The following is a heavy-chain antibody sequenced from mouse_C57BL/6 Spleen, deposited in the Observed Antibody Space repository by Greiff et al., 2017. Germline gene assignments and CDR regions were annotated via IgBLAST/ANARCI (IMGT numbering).Heavy chain of an antibody. V-gene: IGHV1-64*01. CDR1: GYTFTSYW. CDR3: AKEGTGTGGMDY. CDR2: IHPNSGST. D-gene: IGHD4-1*01. Sequence: VKLMESGAELVKPGASVKLSCKASGYTFTSYWMHWVKQRPGQGLEWIGMIHPNSGSTNYNEKFKSKATLTVDKSSSTAYMQLSSLTSEDSAVYYCAKEGTGTGGMDYWGQGTSVTVSS. J-gene: IGHJ4*01.